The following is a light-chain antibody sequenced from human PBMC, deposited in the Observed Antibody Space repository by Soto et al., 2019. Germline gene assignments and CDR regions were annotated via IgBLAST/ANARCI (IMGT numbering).Light chain of an antibody. CDR3: SSYAGSNRV. CDR1: SSDVGGYNY. Sequence: QSALAQPPSASGSPGQSVTISCTGTSSDVGGYNYVSWYQQHPGKAPKLMIYEVSKRPSGVPDRFSGSKSGNTASLTVSGLHADDEADYYCSSYAGSNRVFXTGTKGTVL. J-gene: IGLJ1*01. CDR2: EVS. V-gene: IGLV2-8*01.